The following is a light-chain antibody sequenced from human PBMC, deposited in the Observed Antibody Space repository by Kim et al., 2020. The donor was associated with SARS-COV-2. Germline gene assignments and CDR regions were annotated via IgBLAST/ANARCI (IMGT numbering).Light chain of an antibody. CDR1: QSFSSSH. Sequence: EIVLTQSPGTLSLSPGERATLSCRASQSFSSSHFAWYQQKPGQSPRLLIYGASSRATGIPDRFSGSGSGTDFTLTISRLGSEDFAVYYCQQYVTWNTFGQGTNLEI. J-gene: IGKJ2*01. CDR3: QQYVTWNT. CDR2: GAS. V-gene: IGKV3-20*01.